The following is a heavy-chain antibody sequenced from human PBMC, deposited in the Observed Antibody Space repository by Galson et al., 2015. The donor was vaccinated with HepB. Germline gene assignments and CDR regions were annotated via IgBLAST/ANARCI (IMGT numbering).Heavy chain of an antibody. V-gene: IGHV3-30*03. CDR1: GFTFTTYD. J-gene: IGHJ4*02. CDR2: MSYDGSLK. Sequence: SGFTFTTYDMHWVRQAPGRGLEWVASMSYDGSLKHYADSVKGRFSISRDNSKDTLYLQMKSLKTEDTAVYFCSTVFYYGSGNWGLRDWGQGTLVTVSS. D-gene: IGHD3-10*01. CDR3: STVFYYGSGNWGLRD.